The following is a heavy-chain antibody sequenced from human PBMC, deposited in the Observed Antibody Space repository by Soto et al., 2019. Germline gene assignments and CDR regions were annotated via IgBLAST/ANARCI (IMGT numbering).Heavy chain of an antibody. CDR1: GFTFSSYA. V-gene: IGHV3-30-3*01. Sequence: QVQLVESGGGVVQPGRSLRLSCAASGFTFSSYAMHWVRQAPGKGLEWVAVISYDGSNKYYADSVKGRFTISRDNSKNTLYLQMNSLRAEDTAVYYCARGILGYCSSTSCYAPSFDYWGQGTLVTVSS. J-gene: IGHJ4*02. CDR2: ISYDGSNK. D-gene: IGHD2-2*01. CDR3: ARGILGYCSSTSCYAPSFDY.